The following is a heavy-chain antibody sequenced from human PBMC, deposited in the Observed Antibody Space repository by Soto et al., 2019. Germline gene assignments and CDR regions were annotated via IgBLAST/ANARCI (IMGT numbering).Heavy chain of an antibody. V-gene: IGHV4-59*01. CDR1: GGSISSYY. J-gene: IGHJ4*02. Sequence: QVQLQESGPGLVKPSETLSLTCTVSGGSISSYYWSWIRQPPGKGLEWIGYIYYSGSTNYNPSLTSRVTISVDTAKNQFSLKLSSVTAADTAVYDCARGGMVRGVDYWGQGTLVTVSS. CDR3: ARGGMVRGVDY. CDR2: IYYSGST. D-gene: IGHD3-10*01.